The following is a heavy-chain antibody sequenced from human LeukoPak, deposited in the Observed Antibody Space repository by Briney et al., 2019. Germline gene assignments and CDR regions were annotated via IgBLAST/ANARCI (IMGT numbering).Heavy chain of an antibody. D-gene: IGHD1-26*01. J-gene: IGHJ4*02. V-gene: IGHV3-30*04. CDR1: GFTFSSYA. Sequence: GGSLRLSCAASGFTFSSYAMYWVRQAPGKGLEWVAVISYDGSNKYYADSVKGRFTISRDNSKNTLYLQMNSLRAEDTAVYYCTTEYSGNDYWGQGTLVTVSS. CDR2: ISYDGSNK. CDR3: TTEYSGNDY.